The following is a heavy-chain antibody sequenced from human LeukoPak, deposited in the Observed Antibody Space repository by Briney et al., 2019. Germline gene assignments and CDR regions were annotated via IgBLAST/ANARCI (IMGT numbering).Heavy chain of an antibody. V-gene: IGHV1-69*05. D-gene: IGHD7-27*01. CDR3: ASVGFRTQNRGYYYYMDV. CDR1: GGTFSSYA. CDR2: IIPIFGTA. Sequence: EASVKVSCKASGGTFSSYAISWVRQAPGQGLEWMGGIIPIFGTANYAQKFQGRVTITTDESTSTAYMELSSLRSEDTAVYYCASVGFRTQNRGYYYYMDVWGKGTTVTVSS. J-gene: IGHJ6*03.